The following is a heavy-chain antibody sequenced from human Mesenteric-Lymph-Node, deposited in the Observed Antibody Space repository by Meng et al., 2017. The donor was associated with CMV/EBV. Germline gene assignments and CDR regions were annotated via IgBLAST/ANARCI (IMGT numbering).Heavy chain of an antibody. V-gene: IGHV3-64*02. CDR1: RFTFSSYA. J-gene: IGHJ5*02. Sequence: GESLKISCAASRFTFSSYAIHWVRQAPGKGLEYVSPISSNGGSTYYADSVKGRFTISRDNSKNTLYLQMNSLRTEDTAVYYCARDGYASSSLRAYTWFDPWGQGTLVTVSS. D-gene: IGHD6-6*01. CDR3: ARDGYASSSLRAYTWFDP. CDR2: ISSNGGST.